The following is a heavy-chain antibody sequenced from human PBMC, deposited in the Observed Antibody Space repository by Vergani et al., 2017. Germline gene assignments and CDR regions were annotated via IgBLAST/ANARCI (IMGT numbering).Heavy chain of an antibody. D-gene: IGHD6-13*01. CDR1: GFTFSSYG. CDR3: AKVFLAPGPLSIHSSSLRDYYYYYYMDV. CDR2: IWYDGSNK. V-gene: IGHV3-33*06. Sequence: QVQLVESGGGVVQPGRSLRLSCAASGFTFSSYGMHWVRQAPGKGLEWVAVIWYDGSNKYYADSVKGRFTISRDNSKNTLYLQMNSLRAEDTAVYYCAKVFLAPGPLSIHSSSLRDYYYYYYMDVWGKGTTVTVSS. J-gene: IGHJ6*03.